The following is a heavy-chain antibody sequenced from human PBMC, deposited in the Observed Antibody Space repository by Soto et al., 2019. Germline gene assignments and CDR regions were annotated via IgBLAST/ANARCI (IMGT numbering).Heavy chain of an antibody. D-gene: IGHD6-6*01. CDR1: GGTFNSYA. J-gene: IGHJ6*02. V-gene: IGHV1-69*01. CDR3: ASQQLGPSYYYGMDV. Sequence: KKPGSSVKVSCKASGGTFNSYAISWVRQAPGQGLEWMGGTIPXFRTADYAQKFQGRVTITADESTSTAYMELSSLRSEDTAVYYCASQQLGPSYYYGMDVWGQGTTVTVSS. CDR2: TIPXFRTA.